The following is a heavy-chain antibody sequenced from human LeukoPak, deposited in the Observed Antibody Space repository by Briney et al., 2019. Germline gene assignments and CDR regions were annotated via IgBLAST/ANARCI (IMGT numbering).Heavy chain of an antibody. Sequence: SETLSLXCTVSGGSISSGDYYWSWIRQPPGKGLEWIGYIYYSGSTYYNPSLKSRVTISVDTSKNQFSLKLSSVTAADTAVYYCARAPAATNWFDPWGQGTLVTVSS. D-gene: IGHD2-15*01. CDR3: ARAPAATNWFDP. V-gene: IGHV4-30-4*08. J-gene: IGHJ5*02. CDR2: IYYSGST. CDR1: GGSISSGDYY.